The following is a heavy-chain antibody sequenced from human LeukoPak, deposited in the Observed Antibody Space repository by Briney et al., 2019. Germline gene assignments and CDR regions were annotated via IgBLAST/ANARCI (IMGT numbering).Heavy chain of an antibody. Sequence: SETLSLTCTVSGGSISSGSYYWSWIRQPAGKGLEWIGRIYSSGSTNYNPSLKSRVTISVDTSGNQLSLKLSSVTAADTAVYYSAGISGSYLSNWFDPWGQGTLVTVSS. J-gene: IGHJ5*02. CDR1: GGSISSGSYY. D-gene: IGHD1-26*01. V-gene: IGHV4-61*02. CDR2: IYSSGST. CDR3: AGISGSYLSNWFDP.